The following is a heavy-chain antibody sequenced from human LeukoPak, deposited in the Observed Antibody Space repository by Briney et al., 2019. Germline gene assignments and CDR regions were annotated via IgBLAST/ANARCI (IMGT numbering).Heavy chain of an antibody. V-gene: IGHV3-21*01. Sequence: GGSLRLSCAASGFTFSSYSMNWVRQAPGKGLEWVSSISSSSSYIYYADSVKGRFTISRDNSKNTLYLQMNSLGAEDTAVYYCAKVIGGQLVRPLDYWGQGTLVTVSS. J-gene: IGHJ4*02. CDR1: GFTFSSYS. CDR2: ISSSSSYI. D-gene: IGHD6-13*01. CDR3: AKVIGGQLVRPLDY.